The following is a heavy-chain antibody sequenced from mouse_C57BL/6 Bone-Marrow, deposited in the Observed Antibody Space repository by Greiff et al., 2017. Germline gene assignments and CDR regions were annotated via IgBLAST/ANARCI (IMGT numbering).Heavy chain of an antibody. Sequence: EVQLVESGGGLVKPGGSLKLSCAASGFTFSSYAMSWVRQTPEKRLEWVATISSGGSYTYYPDSVKGRFTISRDNAKNTLYLQMSSLKSEDTAMYYCARHLRGYFYVWGTGTTVTVSS. CDR1: GFTFSSYA. V-gene: IGHV5-6*01. J-gene: IGHJ1*03. D-gene: IGHD1-1*01. CDR2: ISSGGSYT. CDR3: ARHLRGYFYV.